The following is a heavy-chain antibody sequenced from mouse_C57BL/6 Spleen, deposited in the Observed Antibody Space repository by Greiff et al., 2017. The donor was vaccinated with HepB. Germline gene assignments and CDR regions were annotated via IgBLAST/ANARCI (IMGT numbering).Heavy chain of an antibody. J-gene: IGHJ4*01. Sequence: VQLQQSGAELVKPGASVKLSCTASGFNIKDYYMHWVKQRTEQGLEWIGRIDPEDGDTKYAPKFQGNATITADTSSNTAYLQLSSLTSEDTAVYYCARGYGSRYAMDYWGQGTSVTVSS. CDR2: IDPEDGDT. CDR3: ARGYGSRYAMDY. CDR1: GFNIKDYY. V-gene: IGHV14-2*01. D-gene: IGHD1-1*01.